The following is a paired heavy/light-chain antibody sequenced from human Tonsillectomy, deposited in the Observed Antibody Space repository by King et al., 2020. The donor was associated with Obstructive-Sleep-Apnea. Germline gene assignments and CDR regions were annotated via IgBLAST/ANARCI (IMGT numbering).Heavy chain of an antibody. J-gene: IGHJ3*02. CDR3: AHLCDRSGYYYDGFDI. V-gene: IGHV2-26*01. D-gene: IGHD3-22*01. CDR2: IFSSGEK. Sequence: QVTLKESGPVLVKPTETLTLTCSVSGFSLSNPRWGVSWIRQPPGKALEWLAHIFSSGEKSYRTSLKTRLTIFKDTSKSQVVLTMTSMDPVDTATYYCAHLCDRSGYYYDGFDIWGQGTMVTVSS. CDR1: GFSLSNPRWG.
Light chain of an antibody. V-gene: IGLV2-8*01. J-gene: IGLJ1*01. CDR1: SSDVGGYNY. CDR3: GSYAGSNTWV. Sequence: QSALTQPPSASGSPGQSVTISCTGTSSDVGGYNYVSWYQQHPGKAPKLMIYEVTKRPSGVPDRFSGSKSGNTASLTVSGLQAEDEADYYCGSYAGSNTWVFGTGTKVTV. CDR2: EVT.